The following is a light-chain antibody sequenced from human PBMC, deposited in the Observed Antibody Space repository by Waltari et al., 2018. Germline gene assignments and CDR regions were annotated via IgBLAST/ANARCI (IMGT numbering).Light chain of an antibody. CDR3: QLGSNWPPTFT. Sequence: EIVLTQSPATLSLSPGERATFSCRASQSIGTYLAWYHQKPVQTPRLLIYETSNSATAIPARFSGSASGTDFTLTISSLEPEDFAVYYCQLGSNWPPTFTFGPGDRLDVK. V-gene: IGKV3-11*01. CDR1: QSIGTY. J-gene: IGKJ3*01. CDR2: ETS.